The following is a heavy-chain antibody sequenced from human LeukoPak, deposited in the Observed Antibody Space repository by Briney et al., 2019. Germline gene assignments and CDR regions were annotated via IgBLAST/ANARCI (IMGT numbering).Heavy chain of an antibody. J-gene: IGHJ4*02. CDR2: INPSGCST. Sequence: ASVTVSCMACGYTFTRYYIHWVRQAPGQGLEWMGIINPSGCSTSHVQKFQGRVTMTRDTSISTAYMELSRLRSADTAVYYCACGERVVTAIPGYYFDYWGQGTLVTVSS. CDR3: ACGERVVTAIPGYYFDY. CDR1: GYTFTRYY. D-gene: IGHD2-21*02. V-gene: IGHV1-46*01.